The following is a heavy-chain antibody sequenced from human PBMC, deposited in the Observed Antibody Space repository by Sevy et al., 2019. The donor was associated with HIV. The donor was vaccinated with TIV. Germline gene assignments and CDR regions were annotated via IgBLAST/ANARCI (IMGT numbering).Heavy chain of an antibody. D-gene: IGHD3-16*01. CDR1: GFTFSSYA. J-gene: IGHJ4*02. Sequence: GGSLRLSCAASGFTFSSYAMSWVRQAPGKGLEWVSAISGSGGSTYYADSVKGRFTISRDNSKNTLYLQMNSLRAEDTAVYYCAKVREAAWGVFDYWGQRTLVTVSS. V-gene: IGHV3-23*01. CDR2: ISGSGGST. CDR3: AKVREAAWGVFDY.